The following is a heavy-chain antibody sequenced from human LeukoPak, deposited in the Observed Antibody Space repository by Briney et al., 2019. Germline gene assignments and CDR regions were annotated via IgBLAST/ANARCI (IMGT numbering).Heavy chain of an antibody. CDR3: AREVQGSGRDFDY. V-gene: IGHV3-11*01. CDR1: GFSFSDFY. D-gene: IGHD1-26*01. Sequence: GGSLRLSCAASGFSFSDFYMSWIRQAPGMGLEWISYIGTRSNPIYYADSVKGQFTISRDDAKNSLYLQMNSLRDEDTAVYFCAREVQGSGRDFDYWGQGILVTVSS. CDR2: IGTRSNPI. J-gene: IGHJ4*02.